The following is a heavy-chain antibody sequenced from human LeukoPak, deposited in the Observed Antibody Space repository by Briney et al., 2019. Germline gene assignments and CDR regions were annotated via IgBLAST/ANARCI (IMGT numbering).Heavy chain of an antibody. Sequence: PSETLSLTCSVSGGAIISYYWXXXXQPAGKGPXWIXXIXXTGNTDYNPSLKTRVTMSTDLSKKQFSLRLRSVTAADTAVYYCARLRFYDSTGYSPGYYMDVWGRGTAVTVSS. CDR3: ARLRFYDSTGYSPGYYMDV. CDR1: GGAIISYY. D-gene: IGHD3-22*01. CDR2: IXXTGNT. V-gene: IGHV4-4*07. J-gene: IGHJ6*03.